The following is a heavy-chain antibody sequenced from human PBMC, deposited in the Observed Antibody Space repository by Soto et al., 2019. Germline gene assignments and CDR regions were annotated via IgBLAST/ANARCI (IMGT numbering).Heavy chain of an antibody. V-gene: IGHV5-10-1*01. CDR3: ARADSGSYYYYYYGMEV. D-gene: IGHD1-26*01. CDR1: GYSFTSYW. J-gene: IGHJ6*02. Sequence: HGESLKISCKGSGYSFTSYWISWARQMPGKGLEWMGRIDPSDSYTNYSPSFQGHVTISADKSISTAYLQWSSLKASDTAMYYCARADSGSYYYYYYGMEVWGQGTTVTVSS. CDR2: IDPSDSYT.